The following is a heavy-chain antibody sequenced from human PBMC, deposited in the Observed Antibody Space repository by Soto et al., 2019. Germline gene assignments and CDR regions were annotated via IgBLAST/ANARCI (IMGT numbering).Heavy chain of an antibody. V-gene: IGHV6-1*01. J-gene: IGHJ6*02. CDR1: GDSVSSNSAA. CDR3: ARDREQWLGPLYYYYGMDV. D-gene: IGHD6-19*01. CDR2: TYYRSKWYN. Sequence: QVPLQQSGPGLVKPSQTLSLTCAISGDSVSSNSAAWNWIRQSPSRGLEWLGRTYYRSKWYNDYAVSVKSRITINPDTSKNQFSLQLNSVTPEDTAVYYCARDREQWLGPLYYYYGMDVWGQGTTVTVSS.